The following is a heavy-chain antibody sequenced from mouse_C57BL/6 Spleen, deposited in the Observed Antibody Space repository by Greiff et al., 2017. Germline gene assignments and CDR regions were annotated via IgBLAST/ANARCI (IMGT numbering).Heavy chain of an antibody. Sequence: EVQLVESGGDLVKPGGSLKLSCAASGFTFSSYGMSWVRQTPDKRLEWVATISSGGSYTYYTDSLKGRVTLSRDNAKNTLYLQMSSLKSEDTAMYYCARPGVDYGSSYWYFEVWGTGTTVTVAS. CDR2: ISSGGSYT. CDR3: ARPGVDYGSSYWYFEV. J-gene: IGHJ1*03. CDR1: GFTFSSYG. V-gene: IGHV5-6*01. D-gene: IGHD1-1*01.